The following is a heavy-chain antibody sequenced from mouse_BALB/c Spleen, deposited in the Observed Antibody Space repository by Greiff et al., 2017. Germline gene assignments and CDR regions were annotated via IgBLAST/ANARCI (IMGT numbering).Heavy chain of an antibody. CDR2: IDPSDSET. D-gene: IGHD1-1*01. CDR1: GYSFTSYW. Sequence: QVQLQQSGPQLVRPGASVEISCKASGYSFTSYWMHWVKQRPGQGLEWIGMIDPSDSETRLNQKFKDKATLTVDKSSSTAYMQLSSPTSEDSAVYYCARYYGYAMDYWGQGTSVTVSS. J-gene: IGHJ4*01. CDR3: ARYYGYAMDY. V-gene: IGHV1S126*01.